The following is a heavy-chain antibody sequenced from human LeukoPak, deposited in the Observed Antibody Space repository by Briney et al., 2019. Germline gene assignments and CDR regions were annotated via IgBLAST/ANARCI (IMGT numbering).Heavy chain of an antibody. D-gene: IGHD2-2*01. CDR1: GFTFSSYG. CDR2: ISYDGSNK. V-gene: IGHV3-30*18. J-gene: IGHJ6*04. Sequence: GGSLRLSCAASGFTFSSYGMHWVRQAPGKGLEWVAVISYDGSNKYYADSVKGRFTISRDNSKNTLYLQMNSLRAEDMAVYYCAKDTYCSSTSCYLAFVYYYYGMDVWGKGTTVTVSS. CDR3: AKDTYCSSTSCYLAFVYYYYGMDV.